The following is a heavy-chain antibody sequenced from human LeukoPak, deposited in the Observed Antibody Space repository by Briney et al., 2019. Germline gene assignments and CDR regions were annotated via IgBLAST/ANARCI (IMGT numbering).Heavy chain of an antibody. Sequence: ASVKVSCKASGYTFTSYYIHWVRQAPGQGLEWMGVINPNGDSTSYAQKFQGRVTRTRDTSTSTVYMELSSLRSEDTAVHYCARSMIRGATYYFDYWGQGTLVTVSS. J-gene: IGHJ4*02. D-gene: IGHD3-10*01. CDR1: GYTFTSYY. V-gene: IGHV1-46*01. CDR2: INPNGDST. CDR3: ARSMIRGATYYFDY.